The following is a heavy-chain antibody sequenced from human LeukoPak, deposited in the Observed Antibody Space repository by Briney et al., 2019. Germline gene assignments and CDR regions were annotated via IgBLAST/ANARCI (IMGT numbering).Heavy chain of an antibody. V-gene: IGHV1-18*01. CDR2: ISAYNGNT. Sequence: ASVKVSCKASGYTFTSYGISWVRQAPGQGLEWMGWISAYNGNTNYTQKLQGRVTMTTDTSTSTAYMELRSLRSDDTAVYYCARREPIVVVTRERGAAFDIWGQGTMVTVSS. D-gene: IGHD2-21*02. J-gene: IGHJ3*02. CDR1: GYTFTSYG. CDR3: ARREPIVVVTRERGAAFDI.